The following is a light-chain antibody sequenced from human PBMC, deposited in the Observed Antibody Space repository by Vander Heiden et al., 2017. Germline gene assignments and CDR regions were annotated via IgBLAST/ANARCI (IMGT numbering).Light chain of an antibody. J-gene: IGKJ1*01. CDR1: QSISSY. V-gene: IGKV1-39*01. CDR2: AAS. CDR3: QQSDNTPRT. Sequence: DIQMTQSPSSLSASVGDRVTITCRASQSISSYLNWYHQKPGKAPKLLIYAASSLQSGVPSRFSGSGSGTDFTLTISSLQPEDFATYYCQQSDNTPRTFGQGTKVEIK.